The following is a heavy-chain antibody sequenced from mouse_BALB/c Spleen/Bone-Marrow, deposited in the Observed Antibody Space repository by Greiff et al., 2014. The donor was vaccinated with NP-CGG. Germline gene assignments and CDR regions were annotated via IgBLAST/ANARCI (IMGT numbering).Heavy chain of an antibody. Sequence: VQLQQSGAKLVRPGVSVKISCKGSGYTFTDHAMHWVKRSHAKSLAWIGLISGYYGDAIYNQKFKGKATMTVDKSSSTAYVELARLTSEDSAIYYCARSWKVRNAMDYWGQGTSVTVSS. CDR3: ARSWKVRNAMDY. D-gene: IGHD2-14*01. V-gene: IGHV1S137*01. CDR1: GYTFTDHA. J-gene: IGHJ4*01. CDR2: ISGYYGDA.